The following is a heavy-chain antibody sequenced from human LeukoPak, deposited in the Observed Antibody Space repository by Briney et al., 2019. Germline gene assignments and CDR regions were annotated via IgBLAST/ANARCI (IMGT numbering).Heavy chain of an antibody. CDR3: AIAYGDYYFDY. CDR2: IDPNSGGP. Sequence: ASVKASCKASGYTFTDYYIHWVRQAPGQGLEWMTYIDPNSGGPHYAQKLQGRVTMTTDTSTSTAYMELRSLRSDDTAVYYCAIAYGDYYFDYWGQGTLVTVSS. CDR1: GYTFTDYY. V-gene: IGHV1-2*02. J-gene: IGHJ4*02. D-gene: IGHD4-17*01.